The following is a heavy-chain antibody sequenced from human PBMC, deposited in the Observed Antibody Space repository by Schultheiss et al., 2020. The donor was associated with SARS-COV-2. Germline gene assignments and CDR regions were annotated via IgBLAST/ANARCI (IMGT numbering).Heavy chain of an antibody. Sequence: ASVKVSCKASGGTFSSYAISWVRQAPGQGLEWMGWINPNSGGTNYAQKFQGWVTMTEDTSTDTAYMELSSLRSDDTAVYYCAASLTGYRNYYYYGMDVWGQGTTVTVSS. V-gene: IGHV1-2*04. CDR1: GGTFSSYA. CDR3: AASLTGYRNYYYYGMDV. D-gene: IGHD3-9*01. CDR2: INPNSGGT. J-gene: IGHJ6*02.